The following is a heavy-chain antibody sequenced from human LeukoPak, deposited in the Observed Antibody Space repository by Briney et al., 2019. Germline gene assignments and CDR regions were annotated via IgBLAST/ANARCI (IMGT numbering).Heavy chain of an antibody. D-gene: IGHD2-21*02. Sequence: PGGSLRLSCAVSGFTFSSYDMHWVRQAPGKGLEWVAVISYDGSNKYYADSVKGRFTISRDNSRNTLYLQMNSLRADDTAVYYCAKSHHVTAIDYWGQGTLVTVSS. CDR2: ISYDGSNK. J-gene: IGHJ4*02. V-gene: IGHV3-30*18. CDR1: GFTFSSYD. CDR3: AKSHHVTAIDY.